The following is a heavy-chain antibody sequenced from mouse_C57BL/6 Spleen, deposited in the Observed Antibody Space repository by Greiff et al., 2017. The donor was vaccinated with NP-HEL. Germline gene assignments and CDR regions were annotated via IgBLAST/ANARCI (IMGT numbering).Heavy chain of an antibody. CDR3: ARRNDGYYGFAY. Sequence: VQLQQSGAELVKPGASVKISCKASGYAFSSYWMNWVKQRPGKGLEWIGQIYPGDGDTNYNGKFKGKATLTADKSSSTASRQLSSLTSEDSAVYFCARRNDGYYGFAYWGQGTLVTVSA. CDR1: GYAFSSYW. D-gene: IGHD2-3*01. V-gene: IGHV1-80*01. J-gene: IGHJ3*01. CDR2: IYPGDGDT.